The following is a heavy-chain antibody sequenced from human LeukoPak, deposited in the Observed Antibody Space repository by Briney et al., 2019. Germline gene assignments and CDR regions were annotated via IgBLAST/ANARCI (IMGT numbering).Heavy chain of an antibody. D-gene: IGHD6-13*01. V-gene: IGHV1-18*01. CDR2: ISAYNGNT. CDR3: ARAPAAGTFFVY. CDR1: GGTFSSYA. Sequence: ASVKVSCKASGGTFSSYAISWVRQAPGQGLEWMGWISAYNGNTNYAQKLQGRVTMTTDTSTSTAYMELRSLRSDDTAVYYCARAPAAGTFFVYWGQGTLVTVPS. J-gene: IGHJ4*02.